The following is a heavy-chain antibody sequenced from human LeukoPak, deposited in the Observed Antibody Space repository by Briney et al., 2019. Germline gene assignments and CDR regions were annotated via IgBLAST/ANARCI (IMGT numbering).Heavy chain of an antibody. V-gene: IGHV5-51*01. CDR1: GYSFTSYW. CDR2: IYPGDSDT. Sequence: GESLKISCKGSGYSFTSYWIGWVRQMPGKGLEWMGIIYPGDSDTRYSPSFQGQVTISADKSISTAYLQWSSLKASDTAMYYCAKVPYFGMVSKAVYFDYWGQGTLVTVSS. D-gene: IGHD3-3*01. CDR3: AKVPYFGMVSKAVYFDY. J-gene: IGHJ4*02.